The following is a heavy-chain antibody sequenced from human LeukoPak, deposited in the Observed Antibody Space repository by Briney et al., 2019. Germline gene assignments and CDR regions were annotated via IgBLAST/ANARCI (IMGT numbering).Heavy chain of an antibody. V-gene: IGHV7-4-1*02. J-gene: IGHJ4*02. Sequence: ASVKVSCKASGYTFTSYAMNWVRQAPGQGLEWMGWINTNTGNPTYAQGFTGRFVFSLDTSVSTAYLQISSLKAEDTAVYYCARDALTMVRGVIYRGEVIPAYWGQGTLVTVSS. CDR2: INTNTGNP. CDR1: GYTFTSYA. D-gene: IGHD3-10*01. CDR3: ARDALTMVRGVIYRGEVIPAY.